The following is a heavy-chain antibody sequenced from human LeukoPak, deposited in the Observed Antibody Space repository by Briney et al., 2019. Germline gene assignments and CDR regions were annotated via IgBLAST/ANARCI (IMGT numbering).Heavy chain of an antibody. CDR2: IYYSGST. CDR1: GGSISSYY. J-gene: IGHJ4*02. Sequence: SETLSLTCAVSGGSISSYYWSWIRQPPGKGLEWIGYIYYSGSTNYNPSLKSRVTISVDTSKNQFSLKLSSVTAADTAVYFCARYSGTYYVYWGQGTLVTVSS. D-gene: IGHD1-26*01. V-gene: IGHV4-59*01. CDR3: ARYSGTYYVY.